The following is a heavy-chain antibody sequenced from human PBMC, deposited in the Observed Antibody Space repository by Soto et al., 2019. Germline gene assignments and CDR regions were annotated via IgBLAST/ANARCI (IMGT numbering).Heavy chain of an antibody. D-gene: IGHD5-18*01. Sequence: ASVKVSCKASGYSFTSYGISWVRQAPGQGLEWMGWISAYNGNKKYAQKLQGRVTMTTDTSTSTAYMELSSLRSEDTAVYYCAREWDLAMALPPAFDIWGQGTMVTVSS. CDR3: AREWDLAMALPPAFDI. CDR2: ISAYNGNK. J-gene: IGHJ3*02. V-gene: IGHV1-18*01. CDR1: GYSFTSYG.